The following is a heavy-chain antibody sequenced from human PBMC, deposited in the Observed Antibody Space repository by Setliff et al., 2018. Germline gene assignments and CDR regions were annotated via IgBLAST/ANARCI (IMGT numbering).Heavy chain of an antibody. D-gene: IGHD6-19*01. Sequence: SETLSLTCTVSGGSISSSSYQWGWVRQTPGKGLEWIGSIYYSGTTNYNPSLKSRVTISVDTSKNQFSLRLKSVTAADTAVYYCARGNSRSSVWYVVPHFDYWGQGTLVTVS. CDR2: IYYSGTT. CDR1: GGSISSSSYQ. CDR3: ARGNSRSSVWYVVPHFDY. V-gene: IGHV4-39*07. J-gene: IGHJ4*02.